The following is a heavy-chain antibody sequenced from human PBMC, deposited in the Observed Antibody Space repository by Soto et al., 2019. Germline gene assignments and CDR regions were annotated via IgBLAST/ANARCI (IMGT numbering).Heavy chain of an antibody. CDR3: ASSVGGWYFDY. D-gene: IGHD6-19*01. V-gene: IGHV4-31*03. J-gene: IGHJ4*02. CDR2: IYYSGST. Sequence: QVQLQESGPGLVKPSQTLSLTCTVSGASITSADYYWSWIRQHPGKGLEWIGYIYYSGSTYYNPSLKSRVTISVDTSKNQFSLKLNSVTAADTAVYYCASSVGGWYFDYWGQGILVTVPS. CDR1: GASITSADYY.